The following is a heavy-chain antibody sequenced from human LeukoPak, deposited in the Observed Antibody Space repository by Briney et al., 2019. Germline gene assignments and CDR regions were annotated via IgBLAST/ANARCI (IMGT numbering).Heavy chain of an antibody. D-gene: IGHD5-24*01. V-gene: IGHV4-39*01. CDR2: IYYSGST. Sequence: SQTLSLTCTVSGGSVSSGGYYWGWIRQPPGKGLEWIGSIYYSGSTYYNPSLKSRVTISVDTSKNQFSLKLSSVTAADTAVYYCARGARAGYSLEPFDYWGQGTLVTVSS. CDR1: GGSVSSGGYY. CDR3: ARGARAGYSLEPFDY. J-gene: IGHJ4*02.